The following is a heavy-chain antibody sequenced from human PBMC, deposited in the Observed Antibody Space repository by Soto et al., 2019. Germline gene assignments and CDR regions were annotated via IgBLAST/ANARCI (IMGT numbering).Heavy chain of an antibody. D-gene: IGHD4-17*01. CDR1: GFTVSSNY. CDR2: IYSGGST. CDR3: AREYTVTTFAYYYYGMDV. Sequence: PGVSLRLSCAASGFTVSSNYMSWVRQAPGKGLEWVSVIYSGGSTYYADSVKGRFTISRDNSKNTLYLQMNSLRAEDTAVYYCAREYTVTTFAYYYYGMDVWGQGTTVTVSS. V-gene: IGHV3-53*01. J-gene: IGHJ6*02.